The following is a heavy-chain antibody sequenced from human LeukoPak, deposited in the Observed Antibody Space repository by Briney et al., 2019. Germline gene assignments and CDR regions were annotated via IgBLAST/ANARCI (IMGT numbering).Heavy chain of an antibody. Sequence: GGSLRLSCAASGFTFSSYSMNWVRQAPGKGLEWVSYISSSSSTIYYADSVKGRFTISRDNAKNSLYLQMNSLRAEDTAVYYCARGIQLWSYYYYYYMDVWGKGTTVTVSS. CDR3: ARGIQLWSYYYYYYMDV. D-gene: IGHD5-18*01. V-gene: IGHV3-48*01. CDR1: GFTFSSYS. CDR2: ISSSSSTI. J-gene: IGHJ6*03.